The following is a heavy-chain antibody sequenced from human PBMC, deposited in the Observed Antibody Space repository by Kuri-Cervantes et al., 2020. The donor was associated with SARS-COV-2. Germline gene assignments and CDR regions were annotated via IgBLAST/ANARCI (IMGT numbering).Heavy chain of an antibody. V-gene: IGHV3-30*18. Sequence: GESLKISCAASGFTFSSYGMHWVRQAPGKGLEWVAVIAYDGSNKYYADSVKGRFNISRDNSKNTLYLQMNSLRAEDTAVYYCAKAKTTVTTFDYWGQGTLVTVSS. CDR1: GFTFSSYG. D-gene: IGHD4-17*01. J-gene: IGHJ4*02. CDR2: IAYDGSNK. CDR3: AKAKTTVTTFDY.